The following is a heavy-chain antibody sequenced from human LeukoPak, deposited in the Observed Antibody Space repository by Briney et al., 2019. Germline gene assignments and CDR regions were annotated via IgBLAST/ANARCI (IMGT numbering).Heavy chain of an antibody. CDR3: AGSIAAAGTAIDY. Sequence: SETLSLTCTVSGGSISTYYWSWIRQPPGKGLEWIGYIYYSGSTKYNPSLKSRVTISVDTSKNQFSLKLSSVTAADTAVYYCAGSIAAAGTAIDYWGQGTLVTVSS. CDR1: GGSISTYY. V-gene: IGHV4-59*01. CDR2: IYYSGST. D-gene: IGHD6-13*01. J-gene: IGHJ4*02.